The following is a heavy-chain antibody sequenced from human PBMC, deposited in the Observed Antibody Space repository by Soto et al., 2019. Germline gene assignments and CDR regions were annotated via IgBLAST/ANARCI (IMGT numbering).Heavy chain of an antibody. CDR2: ISYDGSNK. Sequence: QVQLVESGGGVVQPGRSLRLSCAASGFTFSSYGMHWVRQAPGKGLEWVAVISYDGSNKYYADSVKGRFTISRDNSKNTLYLQMNSLRAEDTAVYYCAKAHPEGYDFWSGNYYMDVWGKGTTVTVSS. J-gene: IGHJ6*03. V-gene: IGHV3-30*18. CDR3: AKAHPEGYDFWSGNYYMDV. D-gene: IGHD3-3*01. CDR1: GFTFSSYG.